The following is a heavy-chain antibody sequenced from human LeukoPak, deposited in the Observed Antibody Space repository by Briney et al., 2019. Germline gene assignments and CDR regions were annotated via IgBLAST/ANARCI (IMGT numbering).Heavy chain of an antibody. J-gene: IGHJ3*02. CDR2: IYHSGST. V-gene: IGHV4-30-2*01. Sequence: SETLSLTCTVSGGSISSGGYYWSWIRQPPGKGLEWIGYIYHSGSTYYNPSLKSRVTISVDRSKNQFSLKLSSVTAADTAVYYCATYGDDAFDIWGQGTMVTVSS. CDR1: GGSISSGGYY. D-gene: IGHD3-10*01. CDR3: ATYGDDAFDI.